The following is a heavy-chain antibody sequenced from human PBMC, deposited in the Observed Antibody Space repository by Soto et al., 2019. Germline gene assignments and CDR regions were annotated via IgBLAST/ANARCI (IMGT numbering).Heavy chain of an antibody. CDR2: ISASGGNT. Sequence: GGSLRLSCLASGVTFSSHVMTWLRQTPGKGLEWVSGISASGGNTYYADSVKGRFIVSRDEAKNTLYLQMNSLRDDDSGIYFCARGAALEYWGLGTLVTVSS. V-gene: IGHV3-23*01. CDR1: GVTFSSHV. D-gene: IGHD1-26*01. CDR3: ARGAALEY. J-gene: IGHJ4*02.